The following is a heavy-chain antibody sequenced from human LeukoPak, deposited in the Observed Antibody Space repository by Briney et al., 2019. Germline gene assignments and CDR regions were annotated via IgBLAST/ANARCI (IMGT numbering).Heavy chain of an antibody. D-gene: IGHD3-22*01. V-gene: IGHV1-69*13. CDR2: IIPIFGTA. J-gene: IGHJ4*02. CDR1: GYTFTSYY. CDR3: AAYYYDSSALDY. Sequence: GASVKVSCKASGYTFTSYYMHWVRQAPGQGLEWMGGIIPIFGTANYAQKFQGRVTITADESTSTAYMELSSLRSEDTAVYYCAAYYYDSSALDYWGQGTLVTVSS.